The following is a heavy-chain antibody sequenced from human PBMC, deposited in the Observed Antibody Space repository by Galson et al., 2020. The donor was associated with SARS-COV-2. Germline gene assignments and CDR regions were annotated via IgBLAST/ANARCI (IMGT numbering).Heavy chain of an antibody. D-gene: IGHD6-19*01. CDR2: IFPGDSDI. Sequence: LGESLKISRKGSGYSFSSAWIGWVRQMPGNGLECMGIIFPGDSDIRYSPAFQGQVTISADKSISTAYLEWSSLQVSDTAMYYCARLPRGWYFMGFDYWGQETGVTGSS. J-gene: IGHJ4*02. CDR1: GYSFSSAW. V-gene: IGHV5-51*01. CDR3: ARLPRGWYFMGFDY.